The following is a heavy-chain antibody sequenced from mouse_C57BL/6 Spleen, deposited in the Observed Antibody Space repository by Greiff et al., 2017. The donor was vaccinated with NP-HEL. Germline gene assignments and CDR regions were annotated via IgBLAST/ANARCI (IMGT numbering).Heavy chain of an antibody. CDR1: GFTFSDAW. Sequence: EVNLVESGGGLVQPGGSMKLSCAASGFTFSDAWMDWVRQSPEKGLEWVAEIRNKANNHATYYAESVKGRFTISSDDSKSSVYLQMNSVRAEDTGIYYCTRDSNYGNFDYWGQGTTLTVSS. D-gene: IGHD2-5*01. CDR2: IRNKANNHAT. CDR3: TRDSNYGNFDY. V-gene: IGHV6-6*01. J-gene: IGHJ2*01.